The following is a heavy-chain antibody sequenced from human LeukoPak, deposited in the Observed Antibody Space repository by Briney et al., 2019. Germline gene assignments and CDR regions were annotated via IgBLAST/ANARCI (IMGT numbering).Heavy chain of an antibody. CDR3: ARARLRFEYSSSLVDY. D-gene: IGHD6-6*01. V-gene: IGHV3-30-3*01. J-gene: IGHJ4*02. CDR2: ISYDGSNK. CDR1: GFTFSSYA. Sequence: GGSLRLSCAASGFTFSSYAMHWVRQAPGKGLEWVAVISYDGSNKYYADSVKGRFTISRDNSKNTLYLQMSSLRAEDTAVYYCARARLRFEYSSSLVDYWGQGTLVTVSS.